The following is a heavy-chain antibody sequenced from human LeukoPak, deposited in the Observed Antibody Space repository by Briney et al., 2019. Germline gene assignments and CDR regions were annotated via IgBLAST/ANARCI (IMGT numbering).Heavy chain of an antibody. CDR2: ISSSSSYI. J-gene: IGHJ4*02. Sequence: GGSLRLSCATSGFTFSSYSMNWVRQAPGKGLEWVPSISSSSSYINYADSVEGRFTISRDNAKNSLYLQMNSLRAEDTAVYYCARTYYYDNSAVFGYWGQGTLVTVSS. D-gene: IGHD3-22*01. V-gene: IGHV3-21*01. CDR1: GFTFSSYS. CDR3: ARTYYYDNSAVFGY.